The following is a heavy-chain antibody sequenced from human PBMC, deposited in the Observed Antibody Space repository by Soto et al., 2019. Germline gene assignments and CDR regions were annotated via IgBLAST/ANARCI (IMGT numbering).Heavy chain of an antibody. CDR3: AQTYGNAFDI. D-gene: IGHD3-10*01. CDR1: GGSISRYY. Sequence: PSETLSLTCTVSGGSISRYYWSWIRQPPGKGLEWIGYIYYSGSTNYNPSLKSRVTISVDTSKNQFSLKLSSVTAADTAVYYCAQTYGNAFDIWGQGTMVTVS. J-gene: IGHJ3*02. CDR2: IYYSGST. V-gene: IGHV4-59*01.